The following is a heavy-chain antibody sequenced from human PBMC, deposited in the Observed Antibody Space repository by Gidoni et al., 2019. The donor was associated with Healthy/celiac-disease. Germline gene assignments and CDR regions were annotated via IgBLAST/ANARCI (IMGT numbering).Heavy chain of an antibody. CDR3: ARDPARYCTNGVCSSFDY. CDR1: GFTFSSYA. D-gene: IGHD2-8*01. Sequence: QVQLVESGGGVVQPGGSLRLSCAASGFTFSSYAMHWVRQAPGKGLEWVAVISDDGSNKYYADSVKGRFTISRDNSKNTLYLQMNSLRAEDTAVYYCARDPARYCTNGVCSSFDYWGQGTLVTVSS. CDR2: ISDDGSNK. J-gene: IGHJ4*02. V-gene: IGHV3-30-3*01.